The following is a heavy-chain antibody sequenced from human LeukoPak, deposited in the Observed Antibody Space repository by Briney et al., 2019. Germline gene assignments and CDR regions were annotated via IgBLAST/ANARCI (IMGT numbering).Heavy chain of an antibody. J-gene: IGHJ4*02. D-gene: IGHD3-10*01. V-gene: IGHV4-30-2*01. Sequence: SETLSLTCTVSGGSISSHCWTWLRQPPGKGLEWIGYIYHSGSTYYNPSLKSRVTISVDRSKNQFSLKLSSVTAADTAVYYCASLDHYGSGGFDYWGQGTLVTVSS. CDR3: ASLDHYGSGGFDY. CDR2: IYHSGST. CDR1: GGSISSHC.